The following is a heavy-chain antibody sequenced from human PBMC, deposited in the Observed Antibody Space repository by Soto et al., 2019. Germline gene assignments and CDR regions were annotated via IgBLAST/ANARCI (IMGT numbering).Heavy chain of an antibody. CDR1: GFTFSSYG. CDR3: AKTPTEGPDY. D-gene: IGHD2-21*02. Sequence: VGSLRLSCAASGFTFSSYGMHWVRQAPGKGLEWVAVISYDGSNKYYADSVKGRFTISRDNSKNTLHLQMNSLRAEDTAVYYCAKTPTEGPDYWGQRTLVTVSS. J-gene: IGHJ4*02. CDR2: ISYDGSNK. V-gene: IGHV3-30*18.